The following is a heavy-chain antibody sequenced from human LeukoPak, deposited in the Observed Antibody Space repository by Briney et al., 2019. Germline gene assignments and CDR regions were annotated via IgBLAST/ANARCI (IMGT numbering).Heavy chain of an antibody. V-gene: IGHV3-23*01. CDR1: GFTFSSYA. CDR3: AKDREPYCDSRGYLDY. D-gene: IGHD3-22*01. J-gene: IGHJ4*02. CDR2: IRGRGGSK. Sequence: SGGSLRLSCAASGFTFSSYAMSWVRQAPGKGLEWVSTIRGRGGSKYYADSVKGRFTISRDNSKNTLYLQMNSLRAADTAVYYCAKDREPYCDSRGYLDYWGQGTLVTVSS.